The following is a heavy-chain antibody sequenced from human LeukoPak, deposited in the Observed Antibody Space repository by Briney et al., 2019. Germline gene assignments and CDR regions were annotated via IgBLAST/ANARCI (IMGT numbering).Heavy chain of an antibody. Sequence: SETLSLTCTVSGGSISSYYWSWIRQPPGKGLEWIGYIYYSGSTNYNPSLKSRVTISVDTSKNQFSLKLSSVTAADTAVYYCAREERGRDGYNPLNYFDYWGQGTLVTVSS. D-gene: IGHD5-24*01. CDR3: AREERGRDGYNPLNYFDY. CDR2: IYYSGST. CDR1: GGSISSYY. V-gene: IGHV4-59*01. J-gene: IGHJ4*02.